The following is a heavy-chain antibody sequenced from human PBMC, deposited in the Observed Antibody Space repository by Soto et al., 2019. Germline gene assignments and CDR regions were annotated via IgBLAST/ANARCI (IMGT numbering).Heavy chain of an antibody. CDR1: GFTFSSYA. V-gene: IGHV3-23*01. J-gene: IGHJ5*02. D-gene: IGHD3-10*01. CDR2: ISGSGGST. Sequence: LRLSCAASGFTFSSYAMSWVRQAPGKGLEWVSAISGSGGSTYYADSVKGRFTISRDNSKNTPYLQMNSLRAEDTAVYYCAKAYLLANNWFDPWGQGTLVTVSS. CDR3: AKAYLLANNWFDP.